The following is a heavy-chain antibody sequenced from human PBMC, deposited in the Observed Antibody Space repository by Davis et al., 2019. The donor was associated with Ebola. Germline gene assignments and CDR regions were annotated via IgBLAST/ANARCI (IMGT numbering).Heavy chain of an antibody. CDR2: IYYSGTT. CDR3: ASGYCSGGSCYNYYYGMDV. Sequence: MPSETLSLTCSVAGGSISSGGYYWNWIRQHPGEGLEWIGIIYYSGTTHYNPSLKSRVTISVDKSKNQFSLKLSSVTAADTAVYYCASGYCSGGSCYNYYYGMDVWGKGTTVTVSS. J-gene: IGHJ6*04. CDR1: GGSISSGGYY. V-gene: IGHV4-31*03. D-gene: IGHD2-15*01.